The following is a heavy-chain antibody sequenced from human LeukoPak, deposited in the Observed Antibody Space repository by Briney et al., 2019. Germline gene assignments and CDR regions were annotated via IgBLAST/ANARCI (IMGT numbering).Heavy chain of an antibody. CDR3: AKDLNRYQLLYYFDY. V-gene: IGHV3-30*02. Sequence: GGSLRLSCAASGFTFSSYGMHWVRQAPGKGLEWVAFIRYDGSNKYYTDSVKGRFTISRDNSKNTLYLQMNSLRAEDTAVYYCAKDLNRYQLLYYFDYWGQGTLVTVSS. CDR1: GFTFSSYG. J-gene: IGHJ4*02. D-gene: IGHD2-2*01. CDR2: IRYDGSNK.